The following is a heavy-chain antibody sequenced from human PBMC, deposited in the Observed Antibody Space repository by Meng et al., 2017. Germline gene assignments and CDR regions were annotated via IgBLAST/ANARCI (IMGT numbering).Heavy chain of an antibody. CDR1: GYSFTSYW. V-gene: IGHV1-69*05. J-gene: IGHJ6*02. Sequence: KISCKGSGYSFTSYWIGWVRQMPGKGLEWMGGIIPIFGTANYAQKLQGRVTITTDESTSTAYMELSRLRSDDTAVYYCARDGFIMVRGVMFEYYYGMDVWGQGTTVTVSS. D-gene: IGHD3-10*01. CDR2: IIPIFGTA. CDR3: ARDGFIMVRGVMFEYYYGMDV.